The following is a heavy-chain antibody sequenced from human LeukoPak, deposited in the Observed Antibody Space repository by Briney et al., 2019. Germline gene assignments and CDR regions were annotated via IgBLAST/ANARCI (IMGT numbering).Heavy chain of an antibody. J-gene: IGHJ4*02. D-gene: IGHD4/OR15-4a*01. CDR3: ARSKFGAGGYFDY. Sequence: SVKVSCKASGGTFSSYPFTWVRQAPGQGLEWMGEITPIFGAANYAQTFQGWVTITADESTSTVFMELSSLSFDDTAVYYCARSKFGAGGYFDYWGQGTLVTVSS. V-gene: IGHV1-69*13. CDR2: ITPIFGAA. CDR1: GGTFSSYP.